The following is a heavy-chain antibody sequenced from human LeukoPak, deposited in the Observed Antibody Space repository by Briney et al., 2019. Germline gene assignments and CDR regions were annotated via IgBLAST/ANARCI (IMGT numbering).Heavy chain of an antibody. J-gene: IGHJ6*02. CDR3: ASEPPLDYDFWSGYYGMDV. V-gene: IGHV1-2*02. Sequence: ASVKVSCKASGYTFTVYFLHWMRQAPGQGLELLGWINPNSGGTNYAQKFRGRVTMTRDTSISTAYMELSRLRSDDTAVYYCASEPPLDYDFWSGYYGMDVWGQGTTVTVSS. CDR2: INPNSGGT. D-gene: IGHD3-3*01. CDR1: GYTFTVYF.